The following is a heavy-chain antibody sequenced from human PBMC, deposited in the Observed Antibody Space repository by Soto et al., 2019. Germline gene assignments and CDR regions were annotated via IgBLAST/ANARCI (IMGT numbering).Heavy chain of an antibody. J-gene: IGHJ3*02. V-gene: IGHV3-30-3*01. CDR2: ISYDGSNK. D-gene: IGHD7-27*01. Sequence: QVQLVESGGGVVQPGRSLRLSCAASGFTFSSYAMHWVRQAPGKGLEWVAVISYDGSNKYYADSVKGRFTTSRDNSKNTLYLQMNSLRAEDTAVYYCARSGDGDAFDIWGQGTMVTVSS. CDR3: ARSGDGDAFDI. CDR1: GFTFSSYA.